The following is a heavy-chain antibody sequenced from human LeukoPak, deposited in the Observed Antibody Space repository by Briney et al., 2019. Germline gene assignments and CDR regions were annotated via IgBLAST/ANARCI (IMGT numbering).Heavy chain of an antibody. J-gene: IGHJ6*02. V-gene: IGHV1-18*01. Sequence: ASVKVSCKASGYTFTSYGISWVRQAPGQGLEWMGWISAYNGNTNYAQKLQGRVTMTADTSTSTAYMELRSLRSDDTAVYYCAISIVVVPAAMKRTYYYYGMDVWGQGTTVTVSS. D-gene: IGHD2-2*01. CDR2: ISAYNGNT. CDR3: AISIVVVPAAMKRTYYYYGMDV. CDR1: GYTFTSYG.